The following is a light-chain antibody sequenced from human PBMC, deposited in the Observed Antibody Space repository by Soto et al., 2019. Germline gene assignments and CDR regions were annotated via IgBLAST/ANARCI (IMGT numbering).Light chain of an antibody. CDR3: QQYNNWPPIT. V-gene: IGKV3-15*01. CDR1: QSVSSN. CDR2: GAS. Sequence: EIVMTQSPATLSVSPGERATLSCRASQSVSSNLAWYQQKLGQAPRLLIYGASTRAPGIPARFSGSGSGTEFTLVISSLQSEDIAVYYCQQYNNWPPITFGQGTRLEIK. J-gene: IGKJ5*01.